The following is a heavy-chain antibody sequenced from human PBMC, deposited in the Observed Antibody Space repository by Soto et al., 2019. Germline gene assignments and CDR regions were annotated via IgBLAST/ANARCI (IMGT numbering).Heavy chain of an antibody. CDR2: IYPGDSHT. V-gene: IGHV5-51*01. D-gene: IGHD2-21*01. J-gene: IGHJ4*02. CDR1: GYSFTSYW. Sequence: GESLKISCKGSGYSFTSYWIGWVRQMPGRGLEWMGIIYPGDSHTRYSPSFQGQVTISADNSISTAYLQWSSLKASDTAMYYCARVLGYCAGDCYWNYFDYWGQGSLVTVSS. CDR3: ARVLGYCAGDCYWNYFDY.